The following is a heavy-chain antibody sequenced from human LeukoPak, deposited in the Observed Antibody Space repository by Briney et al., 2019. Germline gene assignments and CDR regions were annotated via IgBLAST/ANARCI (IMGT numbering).Heavy chain of an antibody. D-gene: IGHD5-12*01. CDR3: ATTGSAYDQSPFDY. J-gene: IGHJ4*02. CDR2: ISAYHGNT. CDR1: GYTFTPYG. Sequence: ASVKVSCKTSGYTFTPYGIGWVRQAPGQGLEWMGWISAYHGNTKYAQNLQDRVTMTRDTSTSTAYMELRSLRSDDTAVYYCATTGSAYDQSPFDYWGQGTLVTVSS. V-gene: IGHV1-18*01.